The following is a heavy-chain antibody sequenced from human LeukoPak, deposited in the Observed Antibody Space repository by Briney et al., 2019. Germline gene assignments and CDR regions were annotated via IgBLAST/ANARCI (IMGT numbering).Heavy chain of an antibody. V-gene: IGHV3-30*18. Sequence: QSGGSLRLSCAASGFTFSSYGMHWVRQAPGKGLEWVAVISYDGSNKYYADSVKGRFTISRDNSKNTLYLQMNSLRAEDTAVYYCAKKYNTGLDPWGQGTLVTVSS. D-gene: IGHD1-14*01. J-gene: IGHJ5*02. CDR3: AKKYNTGLDP. CDR2: ISYDGSNK. CDR1: GFTFSSYG.